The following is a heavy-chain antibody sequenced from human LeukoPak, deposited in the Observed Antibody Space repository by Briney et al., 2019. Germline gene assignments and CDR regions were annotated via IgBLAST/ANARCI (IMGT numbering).Heavy chain of an antibody. V-gene: IGHV3-30-3*01. Sequence: GGSLRLSCAASGFTFSNYAMHWVRQAPGKGLEWVAVISNDGNNKYYADSVKGRFTISRDNSKNTLYLQMNSLRSEDMALFYCARDFTIGSSGSFDYWGQGTLVTVSS. J-gene: IGHJ4*02. CDR3: ARDFTIGSSGSFDY. CDR2: ISNDGNNK. CDR1: GFTFSNYA. D-gene: IGHD1-26*01.